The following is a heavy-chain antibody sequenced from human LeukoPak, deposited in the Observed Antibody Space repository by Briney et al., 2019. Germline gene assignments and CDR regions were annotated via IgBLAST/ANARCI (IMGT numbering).Heavy chain of an antibody. D-gene: IGHD3-16*01. CDR2: INGDGSI. CDR1: GFTLSNYA. J-gene: IGHJ2*01. CDR3: ARDGGKDSHDWYFDL. Sequence: GGSLRLSCAASGFTLSNYAAIYLVRPPPKKRVELVSSINGDGSINSHRLYTAYADSVKGRFSSSTDDATNTLYLQMNSLRAEDTGVYYCARDGGKDSHDWYFDLWGRGTQVTVCS. V-gene: IGHV3-74*03.